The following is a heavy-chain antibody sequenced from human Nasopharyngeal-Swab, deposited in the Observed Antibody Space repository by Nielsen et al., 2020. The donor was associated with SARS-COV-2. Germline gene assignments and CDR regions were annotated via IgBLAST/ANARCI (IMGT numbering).Heavy chain of an antibody. V-gene: IGHV1-18*01. CDR2: FSAYNGRT. Sequence: WLGQAPGQGLEWMGWFSAYNGRTYYAQKFQGRVTMTTDTSTSTAYMDLRSLRSDDTAVYYCARDPRGPDYWGQGTLVTVSS. CDR3: ARDPRGPDY. D-gene: IGHD6-25*01. J-gene: IGHJ4*02.